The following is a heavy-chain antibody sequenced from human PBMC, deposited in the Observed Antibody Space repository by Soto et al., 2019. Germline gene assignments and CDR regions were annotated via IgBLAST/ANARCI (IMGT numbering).Heavy chain of an antibody. CDR2: IGDSGTPT. CDR3: ARYIPGVRYYGMDV. V-gene: IGHV3-23*01. D-gene: IGHD2-2*01. CDR1: GFTFSSYA. J-gene: IGHJ6*02. Sequence: GGSLGLSCAACGFTFSSYAMQWVRQAPGKGREWVSLIGDSGTPTYYADSVKGRFTTSKDNCENTLFLKMHSLRDEDTAVYYCARYIPGVRYYGMDVWGQGTTVTVSS.